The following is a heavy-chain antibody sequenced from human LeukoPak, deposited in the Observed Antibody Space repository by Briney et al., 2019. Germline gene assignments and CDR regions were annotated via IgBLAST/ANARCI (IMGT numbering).Heavy chain of an antibody. D-gene: IGHD3-22*01. CDR1: GVTFSSYA. V-gene: IGHV1-69*05. J-gene: IGHJ4*02. CDR2: IIPIFVTA. Sequence: SVNVSSKASGVTFSSYAISSGRQAPGQGLECMGGIIPIFVTANYAQKCQGRVTITTDESQSTASVELTSLRSEATGVYYCANGDSQYPWDFDYWGKGTLVTVSS. CDR3: ANGDSQYPWDFDY.